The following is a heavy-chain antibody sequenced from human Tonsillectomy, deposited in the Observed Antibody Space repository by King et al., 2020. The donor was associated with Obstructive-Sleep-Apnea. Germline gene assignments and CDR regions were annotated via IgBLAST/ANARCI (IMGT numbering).Heavy chain of an antibody. CDR2: INEDGGEK. D-gene: IGHD5-12*01. CDR1: GFTFSYYW. V-gene: IGHV3-7*03. Sequence: QLVQSGGGLVQPGGSLRLSCAASGFTFSYYWMSWVRQAPGKGLEWVANINEDGGEKYYVDSMEGRFTISRDNARNSLYLQMNSLRGEDTAVYYCARAGNVATVDYWGQGTLVTVSS. CDR3: ARAGNVATVDY. J-gene: IGHJ4*02.